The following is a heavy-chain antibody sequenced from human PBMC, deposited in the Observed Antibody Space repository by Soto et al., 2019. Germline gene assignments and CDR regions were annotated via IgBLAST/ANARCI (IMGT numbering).Heavy chain of an antibody. CDR2: TYYRSKWYN. Sequence: SQTLSLTCAISGDSVSSNSAAWNWIRQSPSRGLEWLGRTYYRSKWYNDYAVSVKSRITINPDTSKNQSSLQLNSVTPEDTAVYYCAREAAVSSGWSSSDWFDPWGQGTLVTVSS. D-gene: IGHD6-19*01. CDR3: AREAAVSSGWSSSDWFDP. V-gene: IGHV6-1*01. J-gene: IGHJ5*02. CDR1: GDSVSSNSAA.